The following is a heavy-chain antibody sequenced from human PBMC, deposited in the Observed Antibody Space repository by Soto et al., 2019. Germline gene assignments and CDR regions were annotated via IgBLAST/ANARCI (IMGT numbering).Heavy chain of an antibody. CDR2: VYQSGNA. CDR3: ARVGYDTETYYYDH. Sequence: QLQLQESGSGLVKPSQTLSLTCTVSGGSIRRDAYAWSWIRQPPGKGLEWIGYVYQSGNAYYNPSLESRVTISLDASRNEFSLKLTSVTDADTAVYFCARVGYDTETYYYDHWGQGTLITVSP. CDR1: GGSIRRDAYA. V-gene: IGHV4-30-2*01. J-gene: IGHJ5*02. D-gene: IGHD3-22*01.